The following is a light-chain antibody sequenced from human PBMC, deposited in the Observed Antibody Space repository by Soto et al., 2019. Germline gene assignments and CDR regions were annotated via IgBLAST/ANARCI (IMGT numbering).Light chain of an antibody. V-gene: IGKV1-5*01. J-gene: IGKJ1*01. CDR1: QSISSW. Sequence: DIQMTQSPSTVTASVGDRVTITCRASQSISSWLAWYQQKPGKAPKLLIYDASSLESGVPSRFSGSGSGTEFTLTISSLQPDDFATYYCQQRSGWPRTFGQGTKVDIK. CDR2: DAS. CDR3: QQRSGWPRT.